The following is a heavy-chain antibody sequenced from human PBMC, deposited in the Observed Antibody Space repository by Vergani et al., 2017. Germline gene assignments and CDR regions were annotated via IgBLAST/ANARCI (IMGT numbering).Heavy chain of an antibody. CDR3: TRGASGDYVSSVDY. CDR2: VISSSRRQ. D-gene: IGHD4-17*01. CDR1: GFNFSSYT. Sequence: EVQLVESGGGLVQPGGSLRLSCAASGFNFSSYTMNWVRQAPGKGLEWISYVISSSRRQSYADSVKGRFTVSRDTAKNSLYLQMNSLRAEDTAVYYCTRGASGDYVSSVDYWGQGTLVTVSS. J-gene: IGHJ4*02. V-gene: IGHV3-48*01.